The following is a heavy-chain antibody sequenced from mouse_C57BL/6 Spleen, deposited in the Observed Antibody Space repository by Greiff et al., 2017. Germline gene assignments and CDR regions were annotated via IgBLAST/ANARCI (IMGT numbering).Heavy chain of an antibody. J-gene: IGHJ3*01. Sequence: VQLQQSGAELMKPGASVKLSCKASGYTFTGYWIEWVKQRPGHGLEWIGEIFPGSGSTNYNEKFKGKATLTADTSSNTAYMQRSSLTSEDSAIYYCARDGYNVGHLAYWGQGTLVTVSA. CDR1: GYTFTGYW. V-gene: IGHV1-9*01. CDR2: IFPGSGST. CDR3: ARDGYNVGHLAY. D-gene: IGHD2-3*01.